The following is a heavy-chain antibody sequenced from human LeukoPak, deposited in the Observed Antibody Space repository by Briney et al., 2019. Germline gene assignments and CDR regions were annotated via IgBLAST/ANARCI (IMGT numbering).Heavy chain of an antibody. Sequence: ASVKVSCKASGYTFTGYYLHWVRQAPGQGLEWMGWINPNSGGTNYAQKFQGRVTMTRDTSISTAYMELRRLKSDDTAVYYCARDFRVTAEYNWFDPWGQGTLVTVSS. V-gene: IGHV1-2*02. J-gene: IGHJ5*02. CDR1: GYTFTGYY. CDR3: ARDFRVTAEYNWFDP. D-gene: IGHD3-3*01. CDR2: INPNSGGT.